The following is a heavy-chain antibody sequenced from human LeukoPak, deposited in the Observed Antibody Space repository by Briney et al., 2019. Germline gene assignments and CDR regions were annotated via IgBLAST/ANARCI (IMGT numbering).Heavy chain of an antibody. CDR3: ARYAPPTTYYFDY. CDR2: IYYTGST. J-gene: IGHJ4*02. CDR1: GASVRSYY. V-gene: IGHV4-59*02. D-gene: IGHD2-2*01. Sequence: PSETLSLTCTVSGASVRSYYWSWIRQPPGKGLEWIGSIYYTGSTSYNPSLKSRVTISLDTSRNQFSLGLNSVTAADTAVYYCARYAPPTTYYFDYWGQGTLVTVSS.